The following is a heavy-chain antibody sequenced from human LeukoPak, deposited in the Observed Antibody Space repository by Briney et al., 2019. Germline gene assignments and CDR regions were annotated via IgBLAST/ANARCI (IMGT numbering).Heavy chain of an antibody. CDR1: GFTFSNYW. Sequence: GGSLRLSCAASGFTFSNYWMSWVRQAPGKGLERVANVKEDGSEKYYMDSVKGRFIISRDNAKNSLYLQMNSLRVEDTAVYFCARDPETERRRDGLDCWGQGTLVTVSS. V-gene: IGHV3-7*01. D-gene: IGHD1-14*01. CDR3: ARDPETERRRDGLDC. J-gene: IGHJ4*02. CDR2: VKEDGSEK.